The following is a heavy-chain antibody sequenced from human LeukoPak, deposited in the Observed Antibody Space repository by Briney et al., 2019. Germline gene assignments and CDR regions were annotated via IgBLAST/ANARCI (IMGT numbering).Heavy chain of an antibody. CDR2: INGNNDHP. Sequence: ASVKVSCKASVYTFSNFGISWVRQAPGQGLEWMGWINGNNDHPHYGQKFQGRLTVTTDSSTSTAYMELRNLRSDDTAVYYCARDGTSTDDYWGQGTLVTVSS. CDR1: VYTFSNFG. D-gene: IGHD2-2*01. J-gene: IGHJ4*02. CDR3: ARDGTSTDDY. V-gene: IGHV1-18*04.